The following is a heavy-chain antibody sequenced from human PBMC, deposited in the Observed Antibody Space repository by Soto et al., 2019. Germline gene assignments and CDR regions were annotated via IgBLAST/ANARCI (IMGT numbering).Heavy chain of an antibody. CDR3: ASSDSSYPCDY. D-gene: IGHD3-22*01. Sequence: QVQLVESGGGVVQPGRSLRLSCAASGFTFSSYAMHWVRQAPGKGLEWVAVISYDGSNKYYADSVKGRFTISRDNSKNTLYLQMNSLRAADTAVYYCASSDSSYPCDYWGQGTLVTVSS. J-gene: IGHJ4*02. V-gene: IGHV3-30-3*01. CDR2: ISYDGSNK. CDR1: GFTFSSYA.